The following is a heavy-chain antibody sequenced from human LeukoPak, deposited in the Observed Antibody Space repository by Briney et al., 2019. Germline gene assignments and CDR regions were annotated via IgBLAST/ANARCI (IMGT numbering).Heavy chain of an antibody. Sequence: SETLSLTCTVSGGSISSYYWSWIRQPPGKGLEWIGEINHSGSTNYNPSLKSRVTISVDTSKNQFSLKLSSVTAADTAVYYCARSLYDFWSGYYEFPRYYFDYWGQGTLVTVPS. CDR1: GGSISSYY. J-gene: IGHJ4*02. V-gene: IGHV4-34*01. D-gene: IGHD3-3*01. CDR3: ARSLYDFWSGYYEFPRYYFDY. CDR2: INHSGST.